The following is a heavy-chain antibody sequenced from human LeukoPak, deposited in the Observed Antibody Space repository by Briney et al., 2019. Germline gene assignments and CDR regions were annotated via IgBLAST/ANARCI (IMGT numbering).Heavy chain of an antibody. CDR3: ARDIVVVPTHDAFDI. Sequence: GGSLRLSCAASGFTFSSYRMTWVRQAPGKGLEWVSSISSSSSYIYYADSVKGRFTISRDNAKNSLYLQMNSLRAEDTAVYYCARDIVVVPTHDAFDIWGQGTMVTVSS. CDR2: ISSSSSYI. CDR1: GFTFSSYR. D-gene: IGHD3-22*01. J-gene: IGHJ3*02. V-gene: IGHV3-21*01.